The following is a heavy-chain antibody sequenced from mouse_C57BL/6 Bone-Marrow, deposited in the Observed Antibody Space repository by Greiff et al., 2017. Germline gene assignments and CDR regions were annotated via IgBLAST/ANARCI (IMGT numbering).Heavy chain of an antibody. CDR3: ASYYGSSAWFAY. CDR1: GYTFTSYW. J-gene: IGHJ3*01. Sequence: VQLVESGAELAQPGASVKMSCKASGYTFTSYWMHWVKQRPGKGLEWIGYINPSTGYTEYNQKFKDKVTLTADKSSSTAYLQLSSLTSEDSAVYYCASYYGSSAWFAYWGQGTLVTVSA. D-gene: IGHD1-1*01. V-gene: IGHV1-7*01. CDR2: INPSTGYT.